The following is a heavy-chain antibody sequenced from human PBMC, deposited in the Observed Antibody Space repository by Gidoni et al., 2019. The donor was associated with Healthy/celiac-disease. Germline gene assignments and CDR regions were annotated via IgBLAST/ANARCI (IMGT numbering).Heavy chain of an antibody. Sequence: EVQLVESGGGLVKPGGSLRLSCSASGFTFSSYSMNWVRQAPGKGLEWVSSISSSSSYIYYADSVKGRFTISRDNAKNSLYLQMNSLRAEDTAVYYCARGGVVTVTTLVQDFDYWGQGTLVTVSS. D-gene: IGHD4-17*01. J-gene: IGHJ4*02. V-gene: IGHV3-21*01. CDR1: GFTFSSYS. CDR3: ARGGVVTVTTLVQDFDY. CDR2: ISSSSSYI.